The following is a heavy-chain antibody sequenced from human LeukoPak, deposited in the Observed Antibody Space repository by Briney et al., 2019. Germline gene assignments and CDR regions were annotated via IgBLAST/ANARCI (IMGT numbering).Heavy chain of an antibody. CDR3: AREGIAGYYFDY. Sequence: PGGSLRLSCTASGFTFSSYSMNWVRQAPGKGLEWVSSISSSNYIYYADSMKGRFTISRDNAKSSLYLQMNSLRAEDTAVYYCAREGIAGYYFDYWGQGTLITVSS. CDR2: ISSSNYI. J-gene: IGHJ4*02. V-gene: IGHV3-21*01. D-gene: IGHD6-13*01. CDR1: GFTFSSYS.